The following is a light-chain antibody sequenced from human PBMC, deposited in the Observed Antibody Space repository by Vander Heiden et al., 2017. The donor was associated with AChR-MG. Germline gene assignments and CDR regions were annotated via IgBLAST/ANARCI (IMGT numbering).Light chain of an antibody. Sequence: QSALIQPASVSGSPGQSITISGTGTTSDVGGYNYVSWYQQHPGKAPKLIIFDVNRRPSDISNRFSGSKSGNTAFLTISGLRAEDEARFYCSSYRSSNTLRLFGGGTTLAVL. CDR3: SSYRSSNTLRL. CDR1: TSDVGGYNY. J-gene: IGLJ2*01. V-gene: IGLV2-14*03. CDR2: DVN.